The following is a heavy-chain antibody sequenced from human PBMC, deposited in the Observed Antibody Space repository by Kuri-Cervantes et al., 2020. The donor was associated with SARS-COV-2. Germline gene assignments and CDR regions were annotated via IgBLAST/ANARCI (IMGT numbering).Heavy chain of an antibody. CDR3: AKDQGDSYGISYFDY. V-gene: IGHV3-30-3*01. Sequence: GESLKISCAASGFTFSSYAMHWVRQAPGKGLKWVAVISYDGSNKYYADSVKGRFTISRDNSKNTLYLQMNSLRAEDTAVYYCAKDQGDSYGISYFDYWGQGTLVTVSS. CDR1: GFTFSSYA. J-gene: IGHJ4*02. D-gene: IGHD5-18*01. CDR2: ISYDGSNK.